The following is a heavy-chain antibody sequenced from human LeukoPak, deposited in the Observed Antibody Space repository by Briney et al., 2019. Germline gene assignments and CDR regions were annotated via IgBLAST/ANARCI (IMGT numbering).Heavy chain of an antibody. V-gene: IGHV1-2*02. CDR2: INPNSGGT. Sequence: GASVKVSCKASGYTFTGYYMHWVRQAPGQGLEWMGWINPNSGGTNYAQKFQGRVTMTRDTSISTAYMELSRLRSDDTAVYYCASPLLYYYYYGMDVWGQGTTVTVSS. CDR3: ASPLLYYYYYGMDV. D-gene: IGHD1-26*01. CDR1: GYTFTGYY. J-gene: IGHJ6*02.